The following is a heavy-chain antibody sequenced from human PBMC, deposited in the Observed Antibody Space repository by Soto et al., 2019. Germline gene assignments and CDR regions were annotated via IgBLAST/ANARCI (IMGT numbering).Heavy chain of an antibody. CDR2: TYYRSKWET. V-gene: IGHV6-1*01. Sequence: QVQLQQSGPGLVKPSQTLSLTCAISGDSVSTNTATWDWIRQSPSRGLEWLGRTYYRSKWETDYALAVKRRXTXIXXTSNTQFSLQLNSVTPDDTAVYYCAGLIGNSWLDSWGQGTLVTVSS. CDR3: AGLIGNSWLDS. J-gene: IGHJ5*01. CDR1: GDSVSTNTAT. D-gene: IGHD2-8*01.